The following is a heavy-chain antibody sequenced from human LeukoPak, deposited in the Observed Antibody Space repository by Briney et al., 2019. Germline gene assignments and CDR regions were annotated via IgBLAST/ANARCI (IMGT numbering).Heavy chain of an antibody. J-gene: IGHJ4*02. D-gene: IGHD6-13*01. CDR1: GVSISINSYN. V-gene: IGHV4-39*01. CDR3: ARKEKGSSSRKLDY. Sequence: SETLSLTCTVSGVSISINSYNWAWIRQPPGKGLEWIGAIHYRGTTYYNPSLKSRVTISVDTSKNQFSMKLNSLTAADTAVYYCARKEKGSSSRKLDYWGQGTLVTVSS. CDR2: IHYRGTT.